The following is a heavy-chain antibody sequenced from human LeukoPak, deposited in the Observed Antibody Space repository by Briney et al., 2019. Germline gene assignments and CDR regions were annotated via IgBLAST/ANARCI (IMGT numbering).Heavy chain of an antibody. V-gene: IGHV4-30-4*01. Sequence: PSETLSLTCTVSGGSISSVDYYWSWIRQPPGKGLEWIGYIYYSGSTYYSPSLKSRVTISVDTSKNQFSLKLSSMTAADTAVYYCARDRRSYRFYGVDVWGQGTTVTVSS. CDR3: ARDRRSYRFYGVDV. D-gene: IGHD4-17*01. CDR2: IYYSGST. J-gene: IGHJ6*02. CDR1: GGSISSVDYY.